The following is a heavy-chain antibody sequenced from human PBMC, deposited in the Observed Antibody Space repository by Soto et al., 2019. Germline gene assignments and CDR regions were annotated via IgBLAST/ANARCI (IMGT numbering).Heavy chain of an antibody. D-gene: IGHD5-18*01. J-gene: IGHJ4*02. Sequence: PGGTLRLSSVVSGLNSRSHDMNWVRQPPGQGLEWVSAISGSGGSTYYADSVKGRFTISRDNSKNTLYLQMNSLRAEDTAVYYCAKVERGYSYGTGYFDYWGQGTLVTVSS. CDR2: ISGSGGST. V-gene: IGHV3-23*01. CDR1: GLNSRSHD. CDR3: AKVERGYSYGTGYFDY.